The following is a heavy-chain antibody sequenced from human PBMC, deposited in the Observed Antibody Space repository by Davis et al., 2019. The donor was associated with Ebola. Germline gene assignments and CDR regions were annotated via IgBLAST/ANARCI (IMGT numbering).Heavy chain of an antibody. J-gene: IGHJ4*02. Sequence: SVKVSCKASGGTFSSYAISWVRQAPGQGLEWMGGIIPMFGTSKYEEKFQNRVTITADESTSTAYMELSSLRSDDTAVYYCARGRPWLWVATPVRFDYWGQGTLVTVSS. D-gene: IGHD5-12*01. CDR2: IIPMFGTS. V-gene: IGHV1-69*13. CDR3: ARGRPWLWVATPVRFDY. CDR1: GGTFSSYA.